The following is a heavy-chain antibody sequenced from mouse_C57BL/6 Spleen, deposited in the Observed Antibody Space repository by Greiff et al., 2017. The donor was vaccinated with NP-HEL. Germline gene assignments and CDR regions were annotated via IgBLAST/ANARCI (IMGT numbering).Heavy chain of an antibody. V-gene: IGHV1-52*01. CDR2: IDPSDSET. Sequence: VQLQQPGAELVRPGSSVKLSCKASGYTFTSYWMHWVKQRPIQGLEWIGNIDPSDSETHYNQKFKDKATLTVDKSSSTAYMQLSSLTSEDSAVYYCARKGHYYGSSPFAYWGQGTLVTVSA. CDR1: GYTFTSYW. D-gene: IGHD1-1*01. J-gene: IGHJ3*01. CDR3: ARKGHYYGSSPFAY.